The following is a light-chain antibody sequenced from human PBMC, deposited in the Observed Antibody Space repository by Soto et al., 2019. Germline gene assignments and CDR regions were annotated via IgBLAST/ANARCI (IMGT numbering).Light chain of an antibody. Sequence: XXXXXXXGTLSLSPGERATLSCRASQSVSSSYFAWYQQKPGQAPRLLIYGASSRATGIPDRFSGSGSGTDFTLTISGLEPEDFAVYYCQRYGSSWTFGLGTKVDI. V-gene: IGKV3-20*01. J-gene: IGKJ1*01. CDR1: QSVSSSY. CDR2: GAS. CDR3: QRYGSSWT.